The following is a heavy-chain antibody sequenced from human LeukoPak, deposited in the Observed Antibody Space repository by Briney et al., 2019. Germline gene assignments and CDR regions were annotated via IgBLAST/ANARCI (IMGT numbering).Heavy chain of an antibody. D-gene: IGHD2-2*01. CDR2: IKEDGTER. CDR3: ALYCSSTSCYPH. V-gene: IGHV3-7*01. CDR1: GFTFSSYA. J-gene: IGHJ4*02. Sequence: PGGSLRLSCAASGFTFSSYAMSWVRQAPGKGLEWVAIIKEDGTERHYVDSVKGRFTISRDNAKNSLYLQMNSLRAEDTAVYYCALYCSSTSCYPHLGQGTLVTVSS.